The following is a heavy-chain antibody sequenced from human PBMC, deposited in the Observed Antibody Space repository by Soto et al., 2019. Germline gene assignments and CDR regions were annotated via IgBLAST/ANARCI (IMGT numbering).Heavy chain of an antibody. V-gene: IGHV1-46*01. Sequence: ASVKVSCKASGYTFTSYYMHWVRQAPGQGLEWMGIINPSGGSTGYAQKFQGRVTMTRDTSTSTVYMELSSLRSEDTAVYYCARAHGGNRAYFDYWGQGTLVTVS. CDR3: ARAHGGNRAYFDY. CDR2: INPSGGST. D-gene: IGHD2-15*01. J-gene: IGHJ4*02. CDR1: GYTFTSYY.